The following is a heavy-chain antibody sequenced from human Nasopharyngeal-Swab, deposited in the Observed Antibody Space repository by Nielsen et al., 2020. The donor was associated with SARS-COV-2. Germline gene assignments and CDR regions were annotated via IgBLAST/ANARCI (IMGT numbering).Heavy chain of an antibody. V-gene: IGHV5-51*01. CDR3: VRRAFSASYFYFDY. Sequence: GESLKISCKGSGYIFTSYWIGGVRQMHGKGLEWMGIIYPADSDSRYSLSFQGQVSISVDKSISTAYLQWNTLKASDTAIYYCVRRAFSASYFYFDYWSPGTLVTVSS. CDR2: IYPADSDS. CDR1: GYIFTSYW. D-gene: IGHD1-26*01. J-gene: IGHJ4*02.